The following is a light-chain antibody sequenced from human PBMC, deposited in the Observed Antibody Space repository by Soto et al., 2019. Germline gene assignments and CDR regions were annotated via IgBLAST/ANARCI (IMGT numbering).Light chain of an antibody. CDR3: NSYTSKATGV. V-gene: IGLV2-14*01. CDR2: EVS. CDR1: SSDVGGYNY. Sequence: QSALTQPASVSGYPGQSITISCTGTSSDVGGYNYVSWYQQHPGKAPKLIIYEVSNRPSGVSNRFSGSKSGNTASLTISGLQAEDGADYYCNSYTSKATGVFGTGTKLTVL. J-gene: IGLJ1*01.